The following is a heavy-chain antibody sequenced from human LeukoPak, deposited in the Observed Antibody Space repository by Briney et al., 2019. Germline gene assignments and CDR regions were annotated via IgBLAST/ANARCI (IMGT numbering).Heavy chain of an antibody. CDR2: ISSSSSTI. J-gene: IGHJ4*02. CDR1: GFTFSSYS. Sequence: GGSLRLSCAASGFTFSSYSMNWVRQAPGKGLEWVSYISSSSSTIYYADSVKGRFTISRADAKNSLYLQMNSLRAEDTAVYYCAKGASGWYSAASRWGQGTLVTVSS. CDR3: AKGASGWYSAASR. D-gene: IGHD6-19*01. V-gene: IGHV3-48*01.